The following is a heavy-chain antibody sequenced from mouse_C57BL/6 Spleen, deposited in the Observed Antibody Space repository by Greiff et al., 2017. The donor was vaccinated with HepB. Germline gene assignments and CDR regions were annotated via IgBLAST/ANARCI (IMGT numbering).Heavy chain of an antibody. CDR1: GYAFSSYW. J-gene: IGHJ2*01. Sequence: QVQLQQSGAELVKPGASVKISCKAPGYAFSSYWMNWVKQRPGKGLEWIGQIYPGDGDTNYNGKFKGKATLTADKSSSTAYMQLSSLTSEDSAVYFCARRGMVTFFDYWGQGTTLTVSS. CDR3: ARRGMVTFFDY. D-gene: IGHD2-3*01. CDR2: IYPGDGDT. V-gene: IGHV1-80*01.